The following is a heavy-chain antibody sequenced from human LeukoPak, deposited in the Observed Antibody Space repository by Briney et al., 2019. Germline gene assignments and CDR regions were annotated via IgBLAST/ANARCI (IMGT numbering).Heavy chain of an antibody. CDR3: ARVPYGDCKAYWYFDL. CDR2: IYYSGST. Sequence: SETLSLTCTVSGGSISSSSYYWGWIRQPPGKGLEWIGSIYYSGSTYYNPSLKSRVTISVDTSKNQFSLKLSSVTAADTAVYYCARVPYGDCKAYWYFDLWGRGTLVTVSS. V-gene: IGHV4-39*01. D-gene: IGHD4-17*01. CDR1: GGSISSSSYY. J-gene: IGHJ2*01.